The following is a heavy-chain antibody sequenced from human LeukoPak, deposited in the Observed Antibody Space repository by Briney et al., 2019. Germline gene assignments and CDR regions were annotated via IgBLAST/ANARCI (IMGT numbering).Heavy chain of an antibody. CDR3: AREILGGFNPGAY. CDR2: IHRSGSP. D-gene: IGHD1-14*01. Sequence: SETPSLTSTLSGSSISSYYWSRVRQPPRKSLEWIGEIHRSGSPNYNPSLQSRVTISIDRSRNQIALELSSVTAADTAVYYCAREILGGFNPGAYWGQGTLVTVSS. CDR1: GSSISSYY. V-gene: IGHV4-59*12. J-gene: IGHJ4*02.